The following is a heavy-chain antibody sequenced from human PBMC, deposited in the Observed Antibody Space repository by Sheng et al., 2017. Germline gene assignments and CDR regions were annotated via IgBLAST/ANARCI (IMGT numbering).Heavy chain of an antibody. D-gene: IGHD1-1*01. CDR3: TRDGSKGERGDAFDI. CDR1: GDSIRSVSYF. Sequence: QVQLQESGPGLVKPSQTLSLTCTVSGDSIRSVSYFWSWIRQPAGKGLEWIGRIDTSGRTDYNPSLKSRVTISVDTSKNQFSLDLSSMTAADTAVYYCTRDGSKGERGDAFDIWGQGTMVTVSS. V-gene: IGHV4-61*02. CDR2: IDTSGRT. J-gene: IGHJ3*02.